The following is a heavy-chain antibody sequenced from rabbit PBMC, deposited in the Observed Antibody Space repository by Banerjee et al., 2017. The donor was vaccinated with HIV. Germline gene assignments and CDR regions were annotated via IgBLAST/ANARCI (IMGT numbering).Heavy chain of an antibody. J-gene: IGHJ6*01. CDR1: GFSFSSSYW. V-gene: IGHV1S40*01. Sequence: QSLEESGGDLVKPGASLTLTCTASGFSFSSSYWICWVRQAPGKGLEWIACIYAGSSGSTYYASWAKGRFTISKTSSTTVTLQMTSLTAADTATYFCARTGAGGYLYGMDLRGQGTLVTVS. CDR3: ARTGAGGYLYGMDL. D-gene: IGHD1-1*01. CDR2: IYAGSSGST.